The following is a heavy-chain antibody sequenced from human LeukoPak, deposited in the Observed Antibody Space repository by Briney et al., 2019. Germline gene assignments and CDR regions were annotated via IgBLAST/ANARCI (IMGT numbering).Heavy chain of an antibody. Sequence: ASVTVSCKASGYTFTGYYMHWVRQAPGQGLEWMGWINPNSGDTNYAQKFQGRVTMTRDTSISTAYMELSRLRSDDTAVYYCASSGYYYDSSGYSSYWGQGTLVTVSS. D-gene: IGHD3-22*01. V-gene: IGHV1-2*02. CDR1: GYTFTGYY. CDR3: ASSGYYYDSSGYSSY. J-gene: IGHJ4*02. CDR2: INPNSGDT.